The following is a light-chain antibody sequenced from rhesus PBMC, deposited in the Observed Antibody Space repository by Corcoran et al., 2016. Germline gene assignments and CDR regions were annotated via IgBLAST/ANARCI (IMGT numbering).Light chain of an antibody. J-gene: IGKJ2*01. CDR1: QSISSW. CDR2: KAY. V-gene: IGKV1-22*01. CDR3: LPYSSSPYS. Sequence: DIQMTQSPSSLSVSVGETVTITCRASQSISSWLDWYQQQPGKAPKLLIYKAYILHSGVPSRLSGRGSGTYFTLTISSLQPEDFASYYCLPYSSSPYSFGQGTKVEIK.